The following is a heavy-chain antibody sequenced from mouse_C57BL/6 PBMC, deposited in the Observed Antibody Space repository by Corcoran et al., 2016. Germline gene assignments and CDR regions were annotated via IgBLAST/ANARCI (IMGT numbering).Heavy chain of an antibody. CDR2: IWYDADT. V-gene: IGHV3-2*02. CDR1: GFSITTNGYA. CDR3: ARYSLYGGYYDV. J-gene: IGHJ1*01. D-gene: IGHD1-1*02. Sequence: VQLQESGSGLVGPSQTLSLTCSVSGFSITTNGYAWGWIRQPPGKSLEWMGHIWYDADTYYNPSIKNRISISRDTGKNQFSLQLSSITTEDTATYYCARYSLYGGYYDVWGAGTLVTVSS.